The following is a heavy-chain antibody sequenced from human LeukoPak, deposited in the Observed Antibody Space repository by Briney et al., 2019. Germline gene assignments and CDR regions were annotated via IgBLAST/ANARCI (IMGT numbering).Heavy chain of an antibody. CDR1: GYSFSNYW. J-gene: IGHJ5*02. CDR3: ARQRFTMRAYAGNWFDP. V-gene: IGHV5-51*01. D-gene: IGHD3-10*01. CDR2: IYPGDSDT. Sequence: GESLKISCKGSGYSFSNYWIGWVRQMPGIGLEWMGIIYPGDSDTRYSPSFQGQVTISADKSISTAYLQWSSLKASDTAMYYCARQRFTMRAYAGNWFDPWGQGTLVTVSS.